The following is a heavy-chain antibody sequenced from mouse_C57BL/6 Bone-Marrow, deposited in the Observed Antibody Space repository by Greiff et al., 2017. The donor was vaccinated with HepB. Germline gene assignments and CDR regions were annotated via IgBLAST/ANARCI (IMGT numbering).Heavy chain of an antibody. Sequence: EVQLQESGPELVKPGASVKIPCKASGYTFTDYNMDWVKQSHGKSLEWIGDINPNNGGTIYNQKFKGKATLTVDKSSSTAYMELRSLTSEDTAVYYCAREGIYYDYDGPLYYAMDYWGQGTSVTVSS. CDR3: AREGIYYDYDGPLYYAMDY. V-gene: IGHV1-18*01. J-gene: IGHJ4*01. CDR2: INPNNGGT. CDR1: GYTFTDYN. D-gene: IGHD2-4*01.